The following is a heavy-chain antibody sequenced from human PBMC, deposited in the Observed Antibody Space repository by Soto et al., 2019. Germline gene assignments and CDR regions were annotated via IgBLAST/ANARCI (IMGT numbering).Heavy chain of an antibody. CDR3: AKGVNDFWSGYYLPSGYYYYGMDV. Sequence: GGSLRLSCAASGFTFSSYAMSWVRQAPGKGLEWVSAISGSGGSTYYADSVKGRFTISRDNSKNTLYLQMNSLRAEDTAVYYCAKGVNDFWSGYYLPSGYYYYGMDVWGQGTTVTAP. CDR1: GFTFSSYA. D-gene: IGHD3-3*01. V-gene: IGHV3-23*01. CDR2: ISGSGGST. J-gene: IGHJ6*02.